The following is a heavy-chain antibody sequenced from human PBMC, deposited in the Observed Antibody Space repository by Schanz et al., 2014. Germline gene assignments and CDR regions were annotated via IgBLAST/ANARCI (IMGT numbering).Heavy chain of an antibody. CDR1: GFTFSIYG. CDR2: INPNEGIH. D-gene: IGHD3-3*01. CDR3: AREMGRRFFDYNYGMDV. Sequence: VQLVESGGGLVQPGGSLRLSCAASGFTFSIYGMSWVRQAPGKGLEWIGEINPNEGIHHNPSLKSRVAISVDMSKNQFSLKMSALTAADTAKYYCAREMGRRFFDYNYGMDVWGQGTSVTVS. J-gene: IGHJ6*02. V-gene: IGHV3-23*04.